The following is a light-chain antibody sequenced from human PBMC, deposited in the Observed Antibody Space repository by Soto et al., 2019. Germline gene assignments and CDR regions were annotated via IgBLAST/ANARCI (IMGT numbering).Light chain of an antibody. CDR3: QTWGTGIHV. Sequence: QPVLTQSPSASASLGASVKLTCTLSSGHSSYAIAWHQQQPEKGHRYLMKLNSDGSHSREDGIPDRFSGSSSGAERYLTIASLQSEDEADYYCQTWGTGIHVFGTGTKVTVL. J-gene: IGLJ1*01. V-gene: IGLV4-69*01. CDR2: LNSDGSH. CDR1: SGHSSYA.